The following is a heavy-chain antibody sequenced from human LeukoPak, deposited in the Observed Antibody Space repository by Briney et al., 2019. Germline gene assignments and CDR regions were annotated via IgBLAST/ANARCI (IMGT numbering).Heavy chain of an antibody. CDR3: ARSRREATVVSLDY. D-gene: IGHD4-23*01. Sequence: SQTLSLTCTVSGGSISSGGYYWSWIRQDPGKGLEWVGYIYYSRSNYYNPSLKSRVTISVDTSKNQFSLKLSSVTAADTAVYYCARSRREATVVSLDYWGQGTLVTVSS. CDR1: GGSISSGGYY. J-gene: IGHJ4*02. CDR2: IYYSRSN. V-gene: IGHV4-31*03.